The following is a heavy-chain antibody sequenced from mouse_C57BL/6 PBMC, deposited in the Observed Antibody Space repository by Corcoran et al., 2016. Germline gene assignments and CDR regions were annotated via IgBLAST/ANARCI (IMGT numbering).Heavy chain of an antibody. D-gene: IGHD2-5*01. CDR1: GYAFSSYW. Sequence: QVQLQQSGAELVKPGASVKISCKASGYAFSSYWMNWVKQRPGKGLEWIGQIYPGDGDTNYNGKFKGKATLTADKSSSTAYMQLSSLTSEDSAVYFWARSGPYSNSFAYWGQGTLVTVSA. CDR3: ARSGPYSNSFAY. V-gene: IGHV1-80*01. J-gene: IGHJ3*01. CDR2: IYPGDGDT.